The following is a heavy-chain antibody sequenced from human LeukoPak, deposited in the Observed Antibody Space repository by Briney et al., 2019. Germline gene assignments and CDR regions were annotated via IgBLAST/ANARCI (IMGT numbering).Heavy chain of an antibody. Sequence: SGPTLVKPTQTLTLTCTFSGFSLSTSGVGVGWIRQPPGKALEWLALIYWDDDKRYSPSLKSRLTITKDTSKNQLVLTMTNMDPVDTATYPCAHRRGNSGWSEGYFDYWGQGILVTVSS. CDR2: IYWDDDK. CDR1: GFSLSTSGVG. D-gene: IGHD6-19*01. CDR3: AHRRGNSGWSEGYFDY. V-gene: IGHV2-5*02. J-gene: IGHJ4*02.